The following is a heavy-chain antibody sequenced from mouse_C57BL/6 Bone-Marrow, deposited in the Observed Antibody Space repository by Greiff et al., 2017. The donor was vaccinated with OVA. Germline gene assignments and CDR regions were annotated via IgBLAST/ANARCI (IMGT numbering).Heavy chain of an antibody. D-gene: IGHD2-2*01. CDR2: FHPYNDDT. J-gene: IGHJ4*01. CDR1: GYTFTTYP. Sequence: VQLQQSGAELVKPGASVKMSCKASGYTFTTYPIEWMKQNHGKSLEWIGNFHPYNDDTKYNEKFKGKATLTVEISSSTVYLKLGRLTSDGSAVYYCVMVTRAMDYWGQGTSVTVSA. V-gene: IGHV1-47*01. CDR3: VMVTRAMDY.